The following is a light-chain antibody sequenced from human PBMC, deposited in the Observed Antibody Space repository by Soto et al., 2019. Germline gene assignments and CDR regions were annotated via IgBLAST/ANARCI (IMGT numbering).Light chain of an antibody. J-gene: IGKJ1*01. CDR1: QRVSSSF. V-gene: IGKV3-20*01. Sequence: EIVLTPSPGTLSLSPGERATLSCRASQRVSSSFFPWYQQKPGQAPRLLISGASSRATGIPDRVSGSGSGTDFTLTIGRLEPEDFAVFYCQQYYSSPWTFGQGTKVEIK. CDR2: GAS. CDR3: QQYYSSPWT.